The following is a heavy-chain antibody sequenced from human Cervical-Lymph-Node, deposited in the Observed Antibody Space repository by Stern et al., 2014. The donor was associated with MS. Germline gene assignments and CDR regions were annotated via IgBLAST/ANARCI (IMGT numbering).Heavy chain of an antibody. J-gene: IGHJ5*02. CDR3: ARGRRDNNWFDP. CDR2: IKQDGSEK. V-gene: IGHV3-7*01. Sequence: EVQLVESGGGLVQPGGSLRVSCAASGFPFSSYWMSWVRQAPGKGLEWVANIKQDGSEKYYVDSVKGRFTISRDNAKNSLYLQMNSLRAEDTAVYYCARGRRDNNWFDPWGQGTLVTVSS. D-gene: IGHD2-21*01. CDR1: GFPFSSYW.